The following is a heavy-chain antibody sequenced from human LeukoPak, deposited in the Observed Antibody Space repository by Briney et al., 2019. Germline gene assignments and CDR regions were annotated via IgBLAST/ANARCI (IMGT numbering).Heavy chain of an antibody. CDR1: GLNFDDSA. J-gene: IGHJ4*02. CDR3: AKESGKFDY. Sequence: PGGSLRLSCVASGLNFDDSAMHWVRQDPGKGLEWVSLISADGGSTFSADSVKGRFSISRDNSTNSLYLQMNSLRSEDTAMYYCAKESGKFDYWGQGTLVAVSS. CDR2: ISADGGST. V-gene: IGHV3-43*02.